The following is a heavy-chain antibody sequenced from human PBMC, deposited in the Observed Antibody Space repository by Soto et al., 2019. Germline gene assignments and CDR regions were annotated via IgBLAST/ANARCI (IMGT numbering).Heavy chain of an antibody. J-gene: IGHJ4*02. Sequence: QVQLVESGGGVVQPGRALRLSCAASGFTFSSYGMHWVRQAPGKGLEWVAVISYDGSNKYYADSVKGRFTISRDNSKNTLYLPMNSLRAEDTAVYYCAKDRGSGFDYWGQGTLVTVSS. CDR2: ISYDGSNK. D-gene: IGHD6-19*01. CDR3: AKDRGSGFDY. CDR1: GFTFSSYG. V-gene: IGHV3-30*18.